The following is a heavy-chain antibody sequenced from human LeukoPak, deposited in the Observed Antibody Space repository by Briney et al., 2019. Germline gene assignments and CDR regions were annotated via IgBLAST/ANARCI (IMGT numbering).Heavy chain of an antibody. D-gene: IGHD3-16*01. CDR3: ATADGGNYFDY. J-gene: IGHJ4*02. CDR2: IYSGGST. V-gene: IGHV3-53*01. CDR1: GFTVSSNY. Sequence: GGSLRLSCAASGFTVSSNYMSWVRQAPGKGLEWVSVIYSGGSTYYADSVKGRFTISRDNSKNTLYLQMNSLRAEDTAVYYCATADGGNYFDYWGQGTLVTVSS.